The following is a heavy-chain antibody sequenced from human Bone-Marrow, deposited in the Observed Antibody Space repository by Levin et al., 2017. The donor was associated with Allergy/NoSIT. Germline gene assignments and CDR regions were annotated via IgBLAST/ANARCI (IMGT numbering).Heavy chain of an antibody. CDR1: GFTFSSYG. V-gene: IGHV3-30*18. J-gene: IGHJ4*02. CDR3: AKGVLGYCSSTSGYGVDY. Sequence: TGGSLRLSCAASGFTFSSYGMHWVRQAPGKGLEWVAVISYDGSNKYYADSVKGRFTISRDNSKNTLYLQMNSLRAEDTAVYYCAKGVLGYCSSTSGYGVDYWGQGTLVTVSS. CDR2: ISYDGSNK. D-gene: IGHD2-2*01.